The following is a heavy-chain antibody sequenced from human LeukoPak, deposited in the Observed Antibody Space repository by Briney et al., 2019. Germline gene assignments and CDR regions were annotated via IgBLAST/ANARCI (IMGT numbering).Heavy chain of an antibody. CDR2: ISPSGSAI. D-gene: IGHD2-15*01. CDR1: GFTLSSYE. CDR3: GRGRYCSGGTCYRFNAFDI. J-gene: IGHJ3*02. V-gene: IGHV3-48*03. Sequence: GGSLSLSCATSGFTLSSYEMNWVRQAPGKGLEWVSDISPSGSAIYTDSVKGRFTISTDNAKNSLFLQMNSLRAEDTAVYYCGRGRYCSGGTCYRFNAFDIWGQGTTVTVSS.